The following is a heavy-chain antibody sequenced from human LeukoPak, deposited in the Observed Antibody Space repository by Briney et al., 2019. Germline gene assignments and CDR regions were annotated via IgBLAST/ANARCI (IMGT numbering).Heavy chain of an antibody. CDR3: ARGLNRYEAD. D-gene: IGHD1-1*01. CDR1: GFTFSSYG. Sequence: GGSLRLSCAASGFTFSSYGINWVRQAPGKGLEWVSYISSSIISIYYADSVKGRFTISRDNAKNSLYLQMNSLRVEDTAVYYCARGLNRYEADWGQGTLVTVSS. J-gene: IGHJ4*02. V-gene: IGHV3-48*01. CDR2: ISSSIISI.